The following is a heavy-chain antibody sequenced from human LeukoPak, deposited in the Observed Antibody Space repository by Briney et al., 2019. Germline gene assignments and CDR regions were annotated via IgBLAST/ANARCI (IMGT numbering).Heavy chain of an antibody. J-gene: IGHJ5*02. CDR2: IIPILGIA. V-gene: IGHV1-69*04. Sequence: ASVKVSCKASGGTFSSYAISWVRQAPGQGLEWMGRIIPILGIANYAQKFQGRVTITADKSTSTAYMELSSLRSEDTAVYYCARTLVVVAAMSAYWFDPWGQGTLVPVSS. CDR3: ARTLVVVAAMSAYWFDP. CDR1: GGTFSSYA. D-gene: IGHD2-15*01.